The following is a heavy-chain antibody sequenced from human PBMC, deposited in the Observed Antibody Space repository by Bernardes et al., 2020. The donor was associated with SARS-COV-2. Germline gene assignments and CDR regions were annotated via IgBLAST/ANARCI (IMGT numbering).Heavy chain of an antibody. D-gene: IGHD5-18*01. CDR2: IIPIFGTA. CDR3: ARSGYSYGSWYYYGMDV. V-gene: IGHV1-69*13. Sequence: SVKVSCKASGGTFSSYAISWVRQAPGQGLEWMGGIIPIFGTANYAQKFQGRVTITADESTSTAYMELSSLRSEDTAVYYCARSGYSYGSWYYYGMDVWGQGTTVTVSS. CDR1: GGTFSSYA. J-gene: IGHJ6*02.